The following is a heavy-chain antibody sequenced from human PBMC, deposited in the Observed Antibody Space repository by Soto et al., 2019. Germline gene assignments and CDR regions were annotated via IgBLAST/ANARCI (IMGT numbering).Heavy chain of an antibody. V-gene: IGHV4-34*01. Sequence: PSETLSLTCAVYGGSFSGYYWSWIRQPPGKGLEWIGEINHSGSTNYNPSLKSRVTISVDKSKNQFSLKLSSVTAADTAVYYCARGYPTGGNGLDVWGQGTTVTVSS. D-gene: IGHD2-15*01. CDR2: INHSGST. CDR3: ARGYPTGGNGLDV. J-gene: IGHJ6*02. CDR1: GGSFSGYY.